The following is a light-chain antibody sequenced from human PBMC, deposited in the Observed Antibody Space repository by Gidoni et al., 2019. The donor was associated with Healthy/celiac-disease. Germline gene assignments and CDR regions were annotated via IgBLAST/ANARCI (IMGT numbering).Light chain of an antibody. CDR2: EAS. V-gene: IGKV1-5*03. CDR3: QQYNSYPWT. Sequence: DIQMTQCPYTRSASVGDRVTITRRASQSIRCWLAWYQQKPGKAPKFLIYEASSLESGVPSRFGGSGSGTEFTLTISSLQPDDFATYYCQQYNSYPWTFGQGTKVDFK. CDR1: QSIRCW. J-gene: IGKJ1*01.